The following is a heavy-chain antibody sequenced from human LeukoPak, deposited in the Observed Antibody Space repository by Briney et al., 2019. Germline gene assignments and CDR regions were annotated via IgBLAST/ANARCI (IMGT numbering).Heavy chain of an antibody. D-gene: IGHD4-17*01. CDR3: ARDYASNGDYAQLDAFDI. J-gene: IGHJ3*02. V-gene: IGHV1-46*01. Sequence: GASVKVSCKASGYTFTSYYMHWVRQAPGQGLEWMGIINPSGGSTGYAQKFQGRVTMTRDTSTSTVYMELSSLRSEDTAVYYCARDYASNGDYAQLDAFDIWGQGTMVTVSS. CDR1: GYTFTSYY. CDR2: INPSGGST.